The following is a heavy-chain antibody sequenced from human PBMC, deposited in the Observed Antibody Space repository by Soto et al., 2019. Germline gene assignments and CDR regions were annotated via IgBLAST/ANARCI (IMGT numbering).Heavy chain of an antibody. CDR1: GGSINSGRYS. J-gene: IGHJ5*02. CDR2: MYHTGTT. CDR3: ARHPSDFWFDP. V-gene: IGHV4-30-2*03. D-gene: IGHD2-21*02. Sequence: PSETLSLTCTVSGGSINSGRYSWTWIRQPPGAGLEWIGHMYHTGTTYYNPSLKSRVTVSVDTSKNQFSLKLSSVTAADTAVYYCARHPSDFWFDPWGQGTLVTVSS.